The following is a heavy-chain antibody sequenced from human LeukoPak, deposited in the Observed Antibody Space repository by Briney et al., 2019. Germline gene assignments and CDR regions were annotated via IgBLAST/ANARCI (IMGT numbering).Heavy chain of an antibody. V-gene: IGHV4-30-4*01. CDR1: GGSISSGDSY. CDR2: ISYSGST. J-gene: IGHJ4*02. D-gene: IGHD4-23*01. Sequence: SETLSLTCTVSGGSISSGDSYWSWIRQPPGKGLEWIGYISYSGSTYYNASLKSRVTISVDTSRNQFSLKLSSVTAADTAVYYCAREGAGNSPFDYWGQGTVVTVSS. CDR3: AREGAGNSPFDY.